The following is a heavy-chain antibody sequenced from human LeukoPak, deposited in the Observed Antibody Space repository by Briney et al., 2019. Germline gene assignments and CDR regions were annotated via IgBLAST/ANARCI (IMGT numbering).Heavy chain of an antibody. CDR2: SGGGGRDT. CDR1: GFTFRNHA. CDR3: AKAGGDSSGYLDY. J-gene: IGHJ4*02. D-gene: IGHD3-22*01. Sequence: GGSLRLSCVGSGFTFRNHAMNWVRLAPGKGLEWISTSGGGGRDTYYGDSVKGRFTISRDNSKNTLYLQMNSLRAEDTAVYYCAKAGGDSSGYLDYWGQGTLVTVSS. V-gene: IGHV3-23*01.